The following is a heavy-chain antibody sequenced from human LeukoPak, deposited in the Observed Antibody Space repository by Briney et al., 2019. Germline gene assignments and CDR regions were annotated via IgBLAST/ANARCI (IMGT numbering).Heavy chain of an antibody. CDR1: GFTFSSYA. J-gene: IGHJ4*02. CDR2: ISSNGGIT. CDR3: ARDRGCYGSGSSEYYFDY. V-gene: IGHV3-64*01. D-gene: IGHD3-10*01. Sequence: GGSLRLSCAASGFTFSSYAMHWVRQAPGKGLEYVSAISSNGGITYYANSVKGRFTISRDNSKNTLYLRMGSLRADDTAVYYCARDRGCYGSGSSEYYFDYWGQGTLVTVSS.